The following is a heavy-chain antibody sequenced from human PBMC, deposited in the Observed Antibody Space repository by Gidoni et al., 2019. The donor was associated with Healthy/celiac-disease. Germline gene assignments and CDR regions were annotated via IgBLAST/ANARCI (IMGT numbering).Heavy chain of an antibody. CDR3: ARTRAYYYDSSGYSLDY. CDR1: RSPFTRYY. CDR2: INPNSGGT. J-gene: IGHJ4*02. Sequence: QVQLVQSGAELKKPGASVTVSCNASRSPFTRYYMHWVRQAPGQGLEWMGWINPNSGGTNYAQKFQGRVTMTRDTSISTAYMELSRLRSDDTAVYYCARTRAYYYDSSGYSLDYWGQGTLVTVSS. V-gene: IGHV1-2*02. D-gene: IGHD3-22*01.